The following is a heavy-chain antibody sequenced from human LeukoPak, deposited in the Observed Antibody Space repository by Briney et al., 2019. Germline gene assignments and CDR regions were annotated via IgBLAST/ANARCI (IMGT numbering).Heavy chain of an antibody. CDR3: ARAARTLFGVFIIAAFDI. V-gene: IGHV1-69*06. Sequence: ASVKVSCKASGYTFTSYGISWVRQAPGQGLEWMGGIIPIFGAANYAQKFQGRVTITADTSTNTAYMELGSLRSEDAAVYYCARAARTLFGVFIIAAFDIWGQGTMVTVSS. D-gene: IGHD3-3*01. CDR2: IIPIFGAA. J-gene: IGHJ3*02. CDR1: GYTFTSYG.